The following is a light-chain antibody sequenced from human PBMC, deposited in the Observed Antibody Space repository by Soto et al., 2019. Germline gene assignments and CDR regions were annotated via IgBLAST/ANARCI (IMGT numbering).Light chain of an antibody. CDR1: QSVGSY. V-gene: IGKV3-11*01. J-gene: IGKJ1*01. Sequence: EIVLTQSPATLSLSPGERATLSCRASQSVGSYLAWFQQKPGQAPRLLIYDATNRATGIPARFNGSGSGTDFTLTISSLEPEDFAVYYCQQRRSWPRAFGQGTKV. CDR3: QQRRSWPRA. CDR2: DAT.